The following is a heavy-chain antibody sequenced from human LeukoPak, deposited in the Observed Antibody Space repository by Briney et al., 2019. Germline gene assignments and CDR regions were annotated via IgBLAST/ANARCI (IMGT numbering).Heavy chain of an antibody. J-gene: IGHJ5*02. CDR1: GGSISSGSYY. V-gene: IGHV4-61*02. CDR2: IYSSGST. Sequence: PSETLSLTCTVSGGSISSGSYYWSWIRQPAGKGLEWIGRIYSSGSTNYNPSLKSRVTISVDTSKNQFSLKLSSVTAADTAVYYCARSVYYDSSGYYFPARWFDPWRQGTLVSVTS. D-gene: IGHD3-22*01. CDR3: ARSVYYDSSGYYFPARWFDP.